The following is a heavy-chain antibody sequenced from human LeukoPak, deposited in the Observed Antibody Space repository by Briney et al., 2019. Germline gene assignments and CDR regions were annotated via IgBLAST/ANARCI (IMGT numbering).Heavy chain of an antibody. D-gene: IGHD3-10*01. V-gene: IGHV1-2*04. CDR3: ARWDGSGSLDY. J-gene: IGHJ4*02. Sequence: ASVTVSCTASGYTFTGYYMHWVRQAPGQGLEWMGWINPNSGGTNYAQKFQGWVTMTRDTSISTAYMELSRLRSDDTAVYYCARWDGSGSLDYWGQGTLVTVSS. CDR2: INPNSGGT. CDR1: GYTFTGYY.